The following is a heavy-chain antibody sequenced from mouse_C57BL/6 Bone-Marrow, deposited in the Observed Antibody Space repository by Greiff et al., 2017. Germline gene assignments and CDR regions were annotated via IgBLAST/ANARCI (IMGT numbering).Heavy chain of an antibody. J-gene: IGHJ1*03. Sequence: VQLQQSGAELVRPGASVKLSCTASGFNIKGDYMHWVKQRPEQGLEWIGWIDPENGDTEYASKFQGKATITADTSSNTAYLQLSSLTSEDTAVYYCTTSGGYFDVWGTGTTVTVSS. CDR3: TTSGGYFDV. V-gene: IGHV14-4*01. CDR2: IDPENGDT. CDR1: GFNIKGDY.